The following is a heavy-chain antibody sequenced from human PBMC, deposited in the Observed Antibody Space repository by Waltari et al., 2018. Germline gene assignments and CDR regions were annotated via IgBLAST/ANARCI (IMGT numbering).Heavy chain of an antibody. CDR3: ARWQQWPVRAFDY. Sequence: EVQLVESGGGLIQPGGSLGLSCAASGFIVRSHYMSWVRQAPGRGLEWVSLIYSGGSTYYADSVKGRFTISRDNSKNTLYLQMDSLSVEDTAVYYCARWQQWPVRAFDYWGQGTLVTVSS. V-gene: IGHV3-53*01. D-gene: IGHD6-19*01. CDR2: IYSGGST. J-gene: IGHJ4*02. CDR1: GFIVRSHY.